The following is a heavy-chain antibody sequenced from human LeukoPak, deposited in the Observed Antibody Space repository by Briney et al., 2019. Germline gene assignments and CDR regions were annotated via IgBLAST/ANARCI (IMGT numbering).Heavy chain of an antibody. CDR2: IYSGGDT. J-gene: IGHJ4*02. CDR1: GFTVNSNY. Sequence: GGSLRLSCAASGFTVNSNYMSWVPQAPGKGLEWVSLIYSGGDTYYADSVKGRFTISRDNSKNTLYLQMNSLRAEDTAVYYCARSLYFDYWGQGTLVTVSS. CDR3: ARSLYFDY. V-gene: IGHV3-66*01.